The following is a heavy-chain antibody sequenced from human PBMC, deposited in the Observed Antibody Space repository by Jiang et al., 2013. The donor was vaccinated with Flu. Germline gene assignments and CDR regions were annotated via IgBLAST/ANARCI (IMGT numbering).Heavy chain of an antibody. Sequence: GLVKPSETLSLTCTVSGGSVSSGSYYWSWIRQPPGKGLEWIGYIYYSGSTNYNPSLKSRVTISVDTSKNQFSLKLSSVTAADTAVYYCARVIAVAGSFYGMDVWGQGTTVTVSS. CDR2: IYYSGST. J-gene: IGHJ6*02. CDR1: GGSVSSGSYY. V-gene: IGHV4-61*01. CDR3: ARVIAVAGSFYGMDV. D-gene: IGHD6-19*01.